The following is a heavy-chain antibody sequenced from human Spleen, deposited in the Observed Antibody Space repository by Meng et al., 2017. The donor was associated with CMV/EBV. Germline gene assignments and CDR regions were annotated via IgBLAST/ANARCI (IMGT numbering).Heavy chain of an antibody. CDR3: ARDLSMSRFVKAPTAIAY. Sequence: GESLKISCAASGFTVGRNYMSWVRQAPGKGLEWISIIYAGVTTDYADSVKGRFTISRDNSKNTLYLQMNSLRAGDTAVYYCARDLSMSRFVKAPTAIAYWGQGTLVTVSS. D-gene: IGHD2-2*01. CDR1: GFTVGRNY. CDR2: IYAGVTT. J-gene: IGHJ4*02. V-gene: IGHV3-66*02.